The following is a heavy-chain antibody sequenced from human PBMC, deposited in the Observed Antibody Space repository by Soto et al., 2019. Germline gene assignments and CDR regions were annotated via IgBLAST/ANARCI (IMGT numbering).Heavy chain of an antibody. CDR1: DGFISSGGYY. V-gene: IGHV4-31*03. Sequence: SETLSLTCSVSDGFISSGGYYWSWIRQHPGKGLEWIGYIYYSGGTYYNPSLKSRATISVDTSKNQFSLKLKSVTAADTAVYYCARVGYYYGSGRYPVPNWLDPWGQGTLVTVYS. CDR2: IYYSGGT. J-gene: IGHJ5*01. CDR3: ARVGYYYGSGRYPVPNWLDP. D-gene: IGHD3-10*01.